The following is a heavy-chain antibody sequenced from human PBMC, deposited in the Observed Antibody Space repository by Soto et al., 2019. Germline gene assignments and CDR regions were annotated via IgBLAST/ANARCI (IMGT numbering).Heavy chain of an antibody. CDR1: GGTFSSYA. CDR2: IIPIFGTA. CDR3: ASPPRIAAAGTSHYYYGMDV. D-gene: IGHD6-13*01. J-gene: IGHJ6*02. V-gene: IGHV1-69*13. Sequence: SVKVSCRASGGTFSSYAISWVRQAPGQGLEWMGGIIPIFGTANYAQKFQGRVTITADESTSTAYMELSSLRSEDTAVYYCASPPRIAAAGTSHYYYGMDVWGQGTTVTVS.